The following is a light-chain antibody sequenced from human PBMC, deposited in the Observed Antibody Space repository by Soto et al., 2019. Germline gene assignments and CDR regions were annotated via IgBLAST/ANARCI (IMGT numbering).Light chain of an antibody. CDR1: QSVSSSY. CDR3: QQYGSSPPLT. CDR2: GAS. J-gene: IGKJ1*01. Sequence: EIVLTQSPGTLSLSPGERATLSCRASQSVSSSYLAWYQQKPGQAPRLLIYGASSRATGIPDRFSGSGSGTDFPLAISRLEPEDCAFYYCQQYGSSPPLTFGPGTKVEIK. V-gene: IGKV3-20*01.